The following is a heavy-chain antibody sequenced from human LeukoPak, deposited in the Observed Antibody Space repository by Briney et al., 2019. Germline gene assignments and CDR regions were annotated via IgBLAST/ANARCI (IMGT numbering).Heavy chain of an antibody. J-gene: IGHJ4*02. Sequence: GASVKVSCKASGYTFTSYGISWVRQAPGQGLEWMGWISAYNGNTNYAQKLQGRVTMTTDTSTSTAYMELRSLRSDDTAVYYCARTDGYRGFYDSSGYYYGPVDYWGQGTLVTVSS. V-gene: IGHV1-18*01. D-gene: IGHD3-22*01. CDR1: GYTFTSYG. CDR3: ARTDGYRGFYDSSGYYYGPVDY. CDR2: ISAYNGNT.